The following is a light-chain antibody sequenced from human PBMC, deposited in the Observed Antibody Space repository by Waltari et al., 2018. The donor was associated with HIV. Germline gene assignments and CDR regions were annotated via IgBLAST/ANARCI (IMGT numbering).Light chain of an antibody. J-gene: IGLJ2*01. CDR3: AAWDDGLNAL. CDR1: RSNIGSNA. V-gene: IGLV1-44*01. Sequence: QSVLTQPPSASGTPGQRVTISCSGRRSNIGSNAVTWYQQLPGTAPKLLIYNSKQRPSGVPDRFSGSKSGTSASLAISGLQSEDEGAYYCAAWDDGLNALFGGGTKLTV. CDR2: NSK.